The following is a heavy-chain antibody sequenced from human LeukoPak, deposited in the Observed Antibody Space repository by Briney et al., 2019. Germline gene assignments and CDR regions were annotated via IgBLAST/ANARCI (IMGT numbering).Heavy chain of an antibody. J-gene: IGHJ4*02. D-gene: IGHD3-22*01. Sequence: SETLSLTCTVSGGSISSSSYYWGWIRQPPGKGLEWIGSIYYSGSTYYNPSLKSRVTISVDTSKNQFSLKLSSVTAADTAVYYCARHLRGYYYDSSGFDYWAREPWSPSPQ. CDR1: GGSISSSSYY. CDR3: ARHLRGYYYDSSGFDY. V-gene: IGHV4-39*01. CDR2: IYYSGST.